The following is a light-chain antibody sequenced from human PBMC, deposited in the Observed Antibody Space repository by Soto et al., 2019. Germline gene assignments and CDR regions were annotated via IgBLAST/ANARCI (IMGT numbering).Light chain of an antibody. CDR1: LSIGTY. J-gene: IGKJ5*01. V-gene: IGKV1-39*01. CDR2: GAS. Sequence: DAQLTQSPSSLSASVGYRVTITCRASLSIGTYLNWYRRKPGKAPDLLIYGASTLQSGAPTRFSGGGSGTYFTLTIRSLQPADSASYFCQQSYSGVTFGQGTRLEIK. CDR3: QQSYSGVT.